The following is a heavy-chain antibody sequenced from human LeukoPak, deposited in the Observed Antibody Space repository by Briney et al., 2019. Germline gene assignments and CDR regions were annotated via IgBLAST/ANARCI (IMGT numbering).Heavy chain of an antibody. CDR3: ARDSSGYLLKYYFDY. Sequence: GRSLRLSCAASGFTLSSYGMHWVRQAPGKGLEWVAVIWYDGSNKYYADSVKGRFTISRDNSKNTLYLQMNSLRAEDTAVYYCARDSSGYLLKYYFDYWGQGTLVTVSS. CDR1: GFTLSSYG. D-gene: IGHD3-22*01. J-gene: IGHJ4*02. V-gene: IGHV3-33*01. CDR2: IWYDGSNK.